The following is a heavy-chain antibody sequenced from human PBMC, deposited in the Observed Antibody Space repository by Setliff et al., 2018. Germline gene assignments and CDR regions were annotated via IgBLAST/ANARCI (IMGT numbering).Heavy chain of an antibody. CDR1: GFTFDDYG. V-gene: IGHV3-20*04. J-gene: IGHJ4*02. CDR3: VRDLHWGFDY. CDR2: INWNGATT. D-gene: IGHD7-27*01. Sequence: PGGSLRLPCAASGFTFDDYGMSWVRQAPGKGLEWVSGINWNGATTSYADSVKGRFTISRDNVKNSLFLQMNSLRAEDTAVYYCVRDLHWGFDYWGLGTLVTVSS.